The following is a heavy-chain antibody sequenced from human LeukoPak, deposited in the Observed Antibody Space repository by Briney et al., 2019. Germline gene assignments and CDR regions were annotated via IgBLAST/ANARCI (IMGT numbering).Heavy chain of an antibody. CDR3: ARGAGQLLPYYYYGMDV. V-gene: IGHV4-59*08. CDR1: GDSITSYY. D-gene: IGHD2-2*01. CDR2: IFYSGIT. Sequence: SETLSLTCTVSGDSITSYYWSWIRQPPGKGLEWIGYIFYSGITNYNPSLKSRVTISVDTSRNQFSLKLNSVTAADTAVYYCARGAGQLLPYYYYGMDVWGQGTTVTVSS. J-gene: IGHJ6*02.